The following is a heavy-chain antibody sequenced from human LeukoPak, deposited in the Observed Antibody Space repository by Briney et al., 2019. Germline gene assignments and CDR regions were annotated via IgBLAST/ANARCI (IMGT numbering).Heavy chain of an antibody. Sequence: PGASLRLSCAASGFTFSSYAMSWVRQAPGKGLEWVSAISGSGGSTYYADSVKGRFTTSRDNSKDTLYLQMNSLRAEDTAVYYCAKDNQLLSRRYYFDYWGQGTLVTVSS. CDR2: ISGSGGST. CDR1: GFTFSSYA. CDR3: AKDNQLLSRRYYFDY. J-gene: IGHJ4*02. V-gene: IGHV3-23*01. D-gene: IGHD2-2*01.